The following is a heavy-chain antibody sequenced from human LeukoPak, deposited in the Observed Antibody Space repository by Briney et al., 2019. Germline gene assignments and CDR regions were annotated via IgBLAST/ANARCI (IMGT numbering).Heavy chain of an antibody. Sequence: KPSETLSLTCAVSGGSISSGGYSWSWIRQPPGKGLEWIGYIYHSGSTNYNPSLKSRVTISVDTSKNQFSLKLSSVTAADTAVYYCARIGNLEYGDGYNRRGGNFDYWGQGTLVTVSS. CDR1: GGSISSGGYS. J-gene: IGHJ4*02. CDR2: IYHSGST. D-gene: IGHD5-24*01. V-gene: IGHV4-30-2*01. CDR3: ARIGNLEYGDGYNRRGGNFDY.